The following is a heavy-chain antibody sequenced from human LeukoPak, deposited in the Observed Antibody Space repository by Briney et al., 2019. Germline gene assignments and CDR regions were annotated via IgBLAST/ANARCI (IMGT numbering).Heavy chain of an antibody. V-gene: IGHV3-53*01. CDR1: GLTGSHNY. CDR3: AIDPNWGTHS. CDR2: IGNNGGGI. Sequence: GGSLRLSCAASGLTGSHNYVGWVRHPPGKRLEWVSIIGNNGGGIHYADSVRGRFTISRDNSKNALYLQMNSLRVEDTAVYYCAIDPNWGTHSWGQGVLVTVSS. D-gene: IGHD7-27*01. J-gene: IGHJ4*02.